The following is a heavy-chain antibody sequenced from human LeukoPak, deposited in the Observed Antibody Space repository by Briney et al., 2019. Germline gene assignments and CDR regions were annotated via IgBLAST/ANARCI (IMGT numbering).Heavy chain of an antibody. Sequence: PGGSLRLSCAASGFSLRSYAMSGVRQAPGKGLEWVSAISGSGGTTNYADSVKGRFTISRDNSKDTLYLQMDSLRAKATAAYLCTKVGSSISFYYYYGMDVWGQGTTVTVSS. CDR2: ISGSGGTT. J-gene: IGHJ6*02. D-gene: IGHD3-3*02. V-gene: IGHV3-23*01. CDR3: TKVGSSISFYYYYGMDV. CDR1: GFSLRSYA.